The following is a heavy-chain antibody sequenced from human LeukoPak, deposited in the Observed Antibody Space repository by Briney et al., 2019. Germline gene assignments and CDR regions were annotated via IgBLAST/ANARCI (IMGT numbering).Heavy chain of an antibody. D-gene: IGHD3-10*01. J-gene: IGHJ6*02. V-gene: IGHV3-23*01. CDR3: AREWVTMVRGIVYYYGMDV. CDR2: ISGSGGST. CDR1: GFTFSSYA. Sequence: GGSLRLSCAASGFTFSSYAMSWVRQAPGKGLEWVSAISGSGGSTYYADSVKGRFTISRDNSKDTLYLQMNSLRAEDTAVYYCAREWVTMVRGIVYYYGMDVWGQGTTVTVSS.